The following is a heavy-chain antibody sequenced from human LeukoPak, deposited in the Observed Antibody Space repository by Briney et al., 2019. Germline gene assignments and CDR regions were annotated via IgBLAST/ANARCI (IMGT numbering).Heavy chain of an antibody. CDR3: ARHPTVVTPGLWAFDI. Sequence: SETLPLTCTVSGGSIGIYYWSWIRQSPGKGLEWIGYILYTGSTNYNPSLKSRVTISVDTSKNQFSLKMSSVTATDTAVYYCARHPTVVTPGLWAFDIWGQGTMVTVSS. D-gene: IGHD4-23*01. V-gene: IGHV4-59*08. CDR2: ILYTGST. CDR1: GGSIGIYY. J-gene: IGHJ3*02.